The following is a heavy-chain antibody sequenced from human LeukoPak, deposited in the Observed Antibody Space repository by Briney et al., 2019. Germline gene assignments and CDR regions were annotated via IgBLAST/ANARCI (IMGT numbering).Heavy chain of an antibody. J-gene: IGHJ4*02. CDR2: ISSSSSYI. D-gene: IGHD2-15*01. Sequence: KTGGSLRLSCAASGFTFSSHSMNWVRQALGKGLEWVSSISSSSSYIYYADSVKGRFTISRDNAKNSLYLQMNSLRAEDTAVYYCARGSYCSGGSCFDYWGQGTLVTVSS. V-gene: IGHV3-21*01. CDR1: GFTFSSHS. CDR3: ARGSYCSGGSCFDY.